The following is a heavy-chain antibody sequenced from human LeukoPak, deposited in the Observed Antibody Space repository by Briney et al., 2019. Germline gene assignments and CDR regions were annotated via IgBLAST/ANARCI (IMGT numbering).Heavy chain of an antibody. J-gene: IGHJ4*02. CDR2: IYGGGDA. D-gene: IGHD3-22*01. V-gene: IGHV3-66*01. CDR1: GFTFSITY. CDR3: ARDRHRYHYDGSGYPPY. Sequence: GGSLRLFCTASGFTFSITYMAWVRQAPGKGLEWVSVIYGGGDAYYADSVKGRFTIARDNSKKTLYLQMNSLRAEDTAVYYCARDRHRYHYDGSGYPPYWGQGTLVTVSS.